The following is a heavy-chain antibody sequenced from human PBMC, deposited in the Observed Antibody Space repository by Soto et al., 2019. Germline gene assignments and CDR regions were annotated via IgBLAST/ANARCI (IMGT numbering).Heavy chain of an antibody. V-gene: IGHV1-69*12. CDR3: ARGNHRWLQLWYFDL. CDR2: IIPIFGTV. J-gene: IGHJ2*01. CDR1: GGTFSNYP. Sequence: QVQLVQSGAEVKKPGSSVKVSCKASGGTFSNYPISWVRQAPGQGLEWMGGIIPIFGTVNYAQKFQSRVTITAHESTSTAHMELSSLRSEDTAVYYCARGNHRWLQLWYFDLWGRGTLVTVSS. D-gene: IGHD5-12*01.